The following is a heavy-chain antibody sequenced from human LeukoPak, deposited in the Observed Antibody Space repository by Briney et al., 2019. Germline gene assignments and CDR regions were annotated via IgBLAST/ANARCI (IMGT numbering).Heavy chain of an antibody. D-gene: IGHD4-11*01. CDR3: VAEVIEVTMGDY. J-gene: IGHJ4*02. CDR2: FDIEDGET. Sequence: ASVKVSCKVSGHTLSDLSIHWVRRAPGKGLKWMGGFDIEDGETIYAQDFEGRVTLTEDTATETAYMELSSLRSEDTAVYYCVAEVIEVTMGDYWGQGTLATVSS. CDR1: GHTLSDLS. V-gene: IGHV1-24*01.